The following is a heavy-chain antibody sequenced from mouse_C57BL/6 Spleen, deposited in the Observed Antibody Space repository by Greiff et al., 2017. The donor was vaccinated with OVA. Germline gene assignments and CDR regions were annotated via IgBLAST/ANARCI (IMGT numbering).Heavy chain of an antibody. CDR3: AKDSDYGSSYEFAY. CDR2: IYPRDGST. D-gene: IGHD1-1*01. V-gene: IGHV1-78*01. CDR1: GYTFTDHT. Sequence: QVQLQQSDAELVKPGASVKISCKASGYTFTDHTIHWMKQRPGQGLEWIGYIYPRDGSTKYNEKFKGKATLTADKSSSTAYMQLNSLTSEDSAVYFCAKDSDYGSSYEFAYWGQGTLVTVSA. J-gene: IGHJ3*01.